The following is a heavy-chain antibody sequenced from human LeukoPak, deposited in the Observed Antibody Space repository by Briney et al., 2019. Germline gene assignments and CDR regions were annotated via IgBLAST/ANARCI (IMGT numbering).Heavy chain of an antibody. CDR2: IYPDDSDT. Sequence: GESLKISCKGSGYSFTNYWIGWVRQMPGKGLEWMGIIYPDDSDTRYSPSFQGQVTISADKPINTAYLQWTSLKASDTAMYYCARHPRDSSDYYRSDAFDIWGQGTMVTVSS. D-gene: IGHD3-22*01. CDR1: GYSFTNYW. CDR3: ARHPRDSSDYYRSDAFDI. J-gene: IGHJ3*02. V-gene: IGHV5-51*01.